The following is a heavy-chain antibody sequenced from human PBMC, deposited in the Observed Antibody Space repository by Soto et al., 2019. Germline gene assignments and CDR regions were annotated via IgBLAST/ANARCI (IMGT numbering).Heavy chain of an antibody. J-gene: IGHJ4*02. CDR3: ARGGRGYSSAPRYYFDY. CDR2: IIPIFATV. CDR1: GGSFSSNP. D-gene: IGHD5-18*01. V-gene: IGHV1-69*01. Sequence: QVQLVQSGSEVKKPGSSVKVSCKASGGSFSSNPISWVRQAPGQGLEWMAGIIPIFATVHYAQKFQGRVTITADESTSTAYMELTSLRSEDTAVYFCARGGRGYSSAPRYYFDYWVQGTLVTVSS.